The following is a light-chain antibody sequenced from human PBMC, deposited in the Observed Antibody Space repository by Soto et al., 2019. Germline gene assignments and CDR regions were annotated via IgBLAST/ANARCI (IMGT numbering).Light chain of an antibody. CDR1: QSVSSSY. CDR3: QQRSSWQVT. V-gene: IGKV3D-20*02. CDR2: DAS. J-gene: IGKJ5*01. Sequence: EIVLTQSPVTLSFSPGERATPSCRASQSVSSSYLAWYQQKPGQAPRLLIYDASKRATGIPARFSGSGSGTNFTLTISSLEPEDFAVYYCQQRSSWQVTFGQGTRLEI.